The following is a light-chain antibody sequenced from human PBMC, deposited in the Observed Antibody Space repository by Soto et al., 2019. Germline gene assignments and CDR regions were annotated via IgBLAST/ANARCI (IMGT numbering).Light chain of an antibody. CDR3: LSYGSSRSGGV. J-gene: IGLJ3*02. V-gene: IGLV1-40*01. CDR2: GNS. CDR1: SSNIGAGYD. Sequence: QSVLTQPPSVSGAPGQRVTISCTGSSSNIGAGYDVHWYQQLPGTAPKLLIYGNSNRPSGVPDRFSGSKSGTSASLAITGPQAEDEAGDCGLSYGSSRSGGVFGGGTTLTVL.